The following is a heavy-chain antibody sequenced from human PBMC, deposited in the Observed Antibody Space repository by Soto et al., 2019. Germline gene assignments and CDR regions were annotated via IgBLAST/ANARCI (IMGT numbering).Heavy chain of an antibody. CDR2: ISSSSSTI. Sequence: PGGSLRLSCAASGCTFSSYSMNWVRQAPGKGLEWVSYISSSSSTIYYADSVKGRFTISRDNAKNSLYLQMNSLRAEDTAVYYCARDIPIDYGDYPYYFDYWGQGTLVTVSS. CDR1: GCTFSSYS. D-gene: IGHD4-17*01. CDR3: ARDIPIDYGDYPYYFDY. V-gene: IGHV3-48*01. J-gene: IGHJ4*02.